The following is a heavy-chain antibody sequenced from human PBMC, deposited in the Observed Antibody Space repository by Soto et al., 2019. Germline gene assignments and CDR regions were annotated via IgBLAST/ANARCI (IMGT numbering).Heavy chain of an antibody. D-gene: IGHD2-2*01. Sequence: VQLVQSGAEVKEPGASVKVSCKASGYTFTSLDINWVRQVTGQGLEWMGWMTPNSGNTGYEEKVQGRVTLTRDTSVSTAYMELSSLSSEDTAVYYCARGIDQGVDCWGQGTLVTVSS. CDR3: ARGIDQGVDC. CDR2: MTPNSGNT. J-gene: IGHJ4*02. V-gene: IGHV1-8*01. CDR1: GYTFTSLD.